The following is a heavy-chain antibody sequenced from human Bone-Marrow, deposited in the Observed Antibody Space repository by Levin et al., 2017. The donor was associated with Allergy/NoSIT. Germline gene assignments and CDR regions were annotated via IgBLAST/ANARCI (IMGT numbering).Heavy chain of an antibody. V-gene: IGHV3-66*01. J-gene: IGHJ4*01. CDR3: ARGDPLAD. CDR1: GFIVGGNY. Sequence: GGSLRLSCAVSGFIVGGNYMSWVRQAPGKAPEWVSIIYSGGAIYYGDSVEGRFILSGDNSKNTLFLQMNSLRVEDTALYFCARGDPLADWGQGTLVTVSS. CDR2: IYSGGAI.